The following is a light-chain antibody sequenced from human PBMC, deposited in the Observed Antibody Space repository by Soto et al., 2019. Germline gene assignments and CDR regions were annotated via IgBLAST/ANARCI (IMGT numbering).Light chain of an antibody. V-gene: IGLV2-8*01. CDR2: EVN. J-gene: IGLJ2*01. CDR1: SSDVGGYNY. CDR3: SSYAGSRIVV. Sequence: QSVLTQPPSASGSPGQSVTISCTGTSSDVGGYNYVSWYQQHPGKAPKLMISEVNKRPSGVPDRFSGSKSGNTASLTVSGLQAEDEPDYYCSSYAGSRIVVFGGGTKLTVL.